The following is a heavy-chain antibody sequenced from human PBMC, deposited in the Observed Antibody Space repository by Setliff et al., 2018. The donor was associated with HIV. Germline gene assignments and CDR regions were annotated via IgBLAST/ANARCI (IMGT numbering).Heavy chain of an antibody. Sequence: SCAASGFTFSAHGMHWVRQAPGKGLEWVAFMKYDESSEYYADSVKGRVTISRDNSKNTVDLQMNSLRTEDTAVYYCAKDGDYRNGDYDAFDIWGLGTMVTVSS. V-gene: IGHV3-30*02. J-gene: IGHJ3*02. D-gene: IGHD4-4*01. CDR1: GFTFSAHG. CDR2: MKYDESSE. CDR3: AKDGDYRNGDYDAFDI.